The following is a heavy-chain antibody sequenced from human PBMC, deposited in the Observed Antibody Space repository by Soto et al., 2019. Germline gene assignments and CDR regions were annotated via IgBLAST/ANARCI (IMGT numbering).Heavy chain of an antibody. V-gene: IGHV4-59*08. D-gene: IGHD3-10*01. CDR2: IYYSGST. Sequence: QVQLQESGPGLVKPSETLSLTCTVSGGSISSYYWSWIRQPPGKGLEWIGYIYYSGSTNYNPSLKSRVTISVDTSKNQFPLKLSSVTAADTAVYYCAIRYGSFFDIWGQGTMVTVSS. CDR3: AIRYGSFFDI. CDR1: GGSISSYY. J-gene: IGHJ3*02.